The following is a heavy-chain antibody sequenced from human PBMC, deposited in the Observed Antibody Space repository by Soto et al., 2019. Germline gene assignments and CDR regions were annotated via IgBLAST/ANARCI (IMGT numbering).Heavy chain of an antibody. D-gene: IGHD3-10*01. CDR1: GFTFSGHA. J-gene: IGHJ5*02. V-gene: IGHV3-30*03. CDR3: ARDRAYGSGRNNWFDP. Sequence: QVQLVESGGGVVQPGRSLRLSCAASGFTFSGHAMHWVRQAPGKGLEWVAVISYDGSNEYYADSVKGRVTISRDNSKNTLYLQMNSLRPEDTAVYYCARDRAYGSGRNNWFDPWGQGTLVTVSS. CDR2: ISYDGSNE.